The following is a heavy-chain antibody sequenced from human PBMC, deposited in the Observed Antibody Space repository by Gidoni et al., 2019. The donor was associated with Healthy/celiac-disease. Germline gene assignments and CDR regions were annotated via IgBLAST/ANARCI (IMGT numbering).Heavy chain of an antibody. CDR1: GFSLSNSAVG. Sequence: QITLKESGPTLVKPTQTLTLTCTFPGFSLSNSAVGVGWIRQPPGEDLEWLALIYWDDDKRYSPSLKSRLTITKDTSKNQVVLTMTNMDPVDTATYYCAHRGRYCSSTSCYEGDWFDPWGQETLVTVSS. V-gene: IGHV2-5*02. D-gene: IGHD2-2*01. CDR2: IYWDDDK. J-gene: IGHJ5*02. CDR3: AHRGRYCSSTSCYEGDWFDP.